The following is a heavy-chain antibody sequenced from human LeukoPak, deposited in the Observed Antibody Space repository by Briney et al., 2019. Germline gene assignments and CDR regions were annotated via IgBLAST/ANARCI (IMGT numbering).Heavy chain of an antibody. J-gene: IGHJ3*02. CDR1: GYSFTSYW. V-gene: IGHV5-10-1*01. CDR2: IEPSDSCT. D-gene: IGHD5-24*01. CDR3: ARHGTPSDAFDI. Sequence: GESLRISCKGSGYSFTSYWISWVRQMPGKGLEWMGRIEPSDSCTNYSPSFQGHVTISADKSISTAYLQWSSLKASDTAMYYCARHGTPSDAFDIWGQGTMVTVSS.